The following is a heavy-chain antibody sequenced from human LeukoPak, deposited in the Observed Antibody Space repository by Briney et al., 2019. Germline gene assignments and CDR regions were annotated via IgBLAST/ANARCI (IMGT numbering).Heavy chain of an antibody. D-gene: IGHD2-2*01. V-gene: IGHV4-34*01. CDR3: ARAVPRYCSSTSCLPPY. CDR2: INHSGST. CDR1: GGSFSGYY. Sequence: SETLSLTCAVYGGSFSGYYWSWIRQPPGKGLEWIGEINHSGSTNYNPSLKSRVTISVATSKNQFSLKLSSVTAADTAVYYCARAVPRYCSSTSCLPPYWGQGTLVTVSS. J-gene: IGHJ4*02.